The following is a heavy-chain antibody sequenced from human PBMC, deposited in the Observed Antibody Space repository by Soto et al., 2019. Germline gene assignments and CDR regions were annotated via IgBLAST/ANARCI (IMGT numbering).Heavy chain of an antibody. V-gene: IGHV1-3*01. CDR3: ARVTVRGVIYYYYGMDV. D-gene: IGHD3-10*01. CDR2: INAGNGNT. CDR1: GYTFTSYA. Sequence: EASVKVSCKASGYTFTSYAMHWVRQAPGQRLEWMGWINAGNGNTKYSQKFQGRVTITRDTSASTAYMELSSLRSEDTAVYYCARVTVRGVIYYYYGMDVWGQGTTVTVSS. J-gene: IGHJ6*02.